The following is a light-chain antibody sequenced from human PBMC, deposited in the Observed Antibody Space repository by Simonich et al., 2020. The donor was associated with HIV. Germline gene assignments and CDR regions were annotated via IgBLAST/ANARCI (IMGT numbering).Light chain of an antibody. J-gene: IGLJ3*02. CDR2: DVS. CDR1: YTDVGAYNY. CDR3: NSYTSSSPWV. V-gene: IGLV2-14*03. Sequence: QSALAQPASVSGSPGQSITISCTGTYTDVGAYNYVSWYQQHPGKAPKLIVYDVSKRPSGVSNRFSGSKSGNAASLTISGLQAEDEADYYCNSYTSSSPWVFGGGTKLTVL.